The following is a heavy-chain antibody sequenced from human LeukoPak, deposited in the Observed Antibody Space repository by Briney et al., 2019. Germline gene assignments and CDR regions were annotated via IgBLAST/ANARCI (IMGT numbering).Heavy chain of an antibody. D-gene: IGHD5-24*01. J-gene: IGHJ4*02. Sequence: SETLSLTCTVSGGSVSSGNYYWSWIRQPPGKGLEWIGYIHYSGSTNYNPSLKSRVTISVDTSKNQFSLKLSSVTAADTAVYYCVRELRGGYNYLGYWGQGSLVTVSS. CDR1: GGSVSSGNYY. V-gene: IGHV4-61*01. CDR2: IHYSGST. CDR3: VRELRGGYNYLGY.